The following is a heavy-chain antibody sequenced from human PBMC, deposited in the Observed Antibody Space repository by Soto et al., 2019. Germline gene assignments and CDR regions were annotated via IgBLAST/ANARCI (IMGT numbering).Heavy chain of an antibody. CDR1: GYTFTSYG. V-gene: IGHV1-18*04. Sequence: XSVKVSCKASGYTFTSYGTSWVRQAPGQGLEWMGWISAYNGNTNYTQKLQGRVTMTTDTSTSTAYMELRSLRSDDTAVYYCARAAIVVVTADHPRGNWFDPWGQGTLVTVSS. CDR3: ARAAIVVVTADHPRGNWFDP. D-gene: IGHD2-2*01. J-gene: IGHJ5*02. CDR2: ISAYNGNT.